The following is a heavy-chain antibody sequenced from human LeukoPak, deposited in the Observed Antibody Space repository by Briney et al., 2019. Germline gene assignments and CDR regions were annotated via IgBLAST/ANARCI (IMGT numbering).Heavy chain of an antibody. J-gene: IGHJ5*02. CDR2: TYYRSKWYY. V-gene: IGHV6-1*01. D-gene: IGHD2-2*02. CDR3: ARHQSYCTSTSCYTEWFDP. Sequence: SQTLSLTFAISGDSVSSISVAWNWIRQSPSRGLEWLGRTYYRSKWYYEYAVSVKGRININPDPSKNQFSLQLNSVTPEDTAVYYCARHQSYCTSTSCYTEWFDPWGQGTLVTVSS. CDR1: GDSVSSISVA.